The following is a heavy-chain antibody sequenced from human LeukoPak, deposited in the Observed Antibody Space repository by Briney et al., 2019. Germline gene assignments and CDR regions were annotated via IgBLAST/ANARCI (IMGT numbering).Heavy chain of an antibody. CDR3: ARSYYDSSPPWFQH. D-gene: IGHD3-22*01. CDR2: IYHSGST. CDR1: GGSFSGYY. V-gene: IGHV4-34*01. Sequence: PSETLSLTCAVYGGSFSGYYWSWIRQPPGKGLEWIGEIYHSGSTNYNPSLKSRVTISVDKSKNQFSLKLSSVTAADTAVYYCARSYYDSSPPWFQHWGQGTLVTVSS. J-gene: IGHJ1*01.